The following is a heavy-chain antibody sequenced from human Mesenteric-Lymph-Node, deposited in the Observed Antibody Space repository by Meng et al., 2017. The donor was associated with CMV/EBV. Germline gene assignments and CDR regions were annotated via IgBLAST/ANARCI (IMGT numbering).Heavy chain of an antibody. CDR3: AREGRECGGDCYDG. D-gene: IGHD2-21*01. CDR2: VYYTGST. CDR1: GGSLRSYY. V-gene: IGHV4-59*01. J-gene: IGHJ3*01. Sequence: SETLSLTCTVSGGSLRSYYWSWIRQPPGKGLEWIGYVYYTGSTKYNPSLKSRVTISVDTSKNQFSLKLSSVTAADTAVYYCAREGRECGGDCYDGWGQGTMVTVSS.